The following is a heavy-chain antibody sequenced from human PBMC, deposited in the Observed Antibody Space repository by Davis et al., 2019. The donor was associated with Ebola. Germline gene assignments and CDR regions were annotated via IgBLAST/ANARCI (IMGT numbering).Heavy chain of an antibody. Sequence: GESLKISCAASGFTFSSYGMHWVRQAPGKGLEWVAVIWYDGSNKYYADSVKGRFTISRDNSKNTLYLQMNSLRAEDTAVYYCAKDQVADDAFDIWGQGTMVTVSS. CDR1: GFTFSSYG. V-gene: IGHV3-30*02. D-gene: IGHD2-15*01. CDR2: IWYDGSNK. CDR3: AKDQVADDAFDI. J-gene: IGHJ3*02.